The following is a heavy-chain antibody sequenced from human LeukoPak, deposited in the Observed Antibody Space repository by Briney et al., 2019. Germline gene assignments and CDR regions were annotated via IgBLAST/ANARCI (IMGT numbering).Heavy chain of an antibody. Sequence: SETLSLTCAVYGGSFSDYRWSWTRQPPGKGLEWIGEINHSGSTNYNPSLKSRVTISVDTSKNQFSLKLSSVTAADTAVYYCARYYYDSSGYEGGYYYYYMDVWGKGTTVTISS. J-gene: IGHJ6*03. CDR1: GGSFSDYR. CDR3: ARYYYDSSGYEGGYYYYYMDV. D-gene: IGHD3-22*01. V-gene: IGHV4-34*01. CDR2: INHSGST.